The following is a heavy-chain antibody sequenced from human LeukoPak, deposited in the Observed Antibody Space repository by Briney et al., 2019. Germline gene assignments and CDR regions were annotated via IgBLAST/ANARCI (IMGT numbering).Heavy chain of an antibody. V-gene: IGHV3-21*01. D-gene: IGHD6-13*01. J-gene: IGHJ4*02. Sequence: PGGSLRLSCAASGFTFSGYSMNWVRQAPGKGLEWVSSISSSSSYIYYADSVKGRFTISRDNAKNSLYLQMNSLRAEDTAVYYCAREDGGNGYSSSWALDYWGQGTLVTVSS. CDR1: GFTFSGYS. CDR2: ISSSSSYI. CDR3: AREDGGNGYSSSWALDY.